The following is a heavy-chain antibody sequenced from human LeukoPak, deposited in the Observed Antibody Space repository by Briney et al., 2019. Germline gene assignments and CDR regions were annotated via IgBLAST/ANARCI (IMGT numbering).Heavy chain of an antibody. D-gene: IGHD3-9*01. Sequence: GGSLRLSCAASGFTFSSYSMNWVRQAPGKGLEWVSSISSSSSYIYYADSVKGRFTISRDNAKNSLYLQMNSLRAEDTAVYYCARCPPGERSTTYYDILTGNNVEYYYYYYMDVWGKGTTVTVSS. CDR1: GFTFSSYS. CDR3: ARCPPGERSTTYYDILTGNNVEYYYYYYMDV. CDR2: ISSSSSYI. V-gene: IGHV3-21*01. J-gene: IGHJ6*03.